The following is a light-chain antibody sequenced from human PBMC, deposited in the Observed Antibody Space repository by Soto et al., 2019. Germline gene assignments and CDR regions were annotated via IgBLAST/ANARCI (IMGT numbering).Light chain of an antibody. CDR3: QLHGSSWT. V-gene: IGKV3-20*01. CDR1: QSVSSTY. CDR2: GAS. J-gene: IGKJ1*01. Sequence: EVVLTQSPATLSVSPGEIATLSCRASQSVSSTYLAWYQHKPGQAPRLLLYGASNRATGIPDRFSGSGSGTDFTLTISRLEPEDFAVYYCQLHGSSWTFGQGTKVDIK.